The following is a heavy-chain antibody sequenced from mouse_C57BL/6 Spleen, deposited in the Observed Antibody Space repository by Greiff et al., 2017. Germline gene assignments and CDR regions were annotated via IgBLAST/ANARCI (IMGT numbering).Heavy chain of an antibody. CDR1: GYSITSGYY. CDR2: ISYDGSN. CDR3: ARGNDYDGNYFDY. J-gene: IGHJ2*01. Sequence: EVQVVESGPGLVKPSQSLSLTCSVTGYSITSGYYWNWIRQFPGNKLEWMGYISYDGSNNYNPSLKNRISITRDTSKNQFFLKLNSVTTEDTATYYWARGNDYDGNYFDYWGQGTTLTVSS. V-gene: IGHV3-6*01. D-gene: IGHD2-4*01.